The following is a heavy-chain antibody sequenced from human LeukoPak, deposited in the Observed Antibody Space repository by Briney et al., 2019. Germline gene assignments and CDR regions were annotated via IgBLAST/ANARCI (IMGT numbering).Heavy chain of an antibody. CDR3: ARPFSNYGWFDP. Sequence: GGSLRLSCTASGFTFSSYGMHWVRQAPGKGLEWVADIWNDGSNKYYADSVKGGFTIPKDNSKNTVYLQMNSLRAENTAVYYCARPFSNYGWFDPCGEGTLVTASS. D-gene: IGHD4-11*01. CDR1: GFTFSSYG. V-gene: IGHV3-33*03. CDR2: IWNDGSNK. J-gene: IGHJ5*02.